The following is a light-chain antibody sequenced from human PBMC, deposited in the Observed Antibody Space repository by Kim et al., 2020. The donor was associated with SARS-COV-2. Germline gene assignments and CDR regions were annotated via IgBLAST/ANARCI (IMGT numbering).Light chain of an antibody. CDR3: NSYTSSTTLDVV. Sequence: SITISCTGTSSDVGGYNYVSWYQQHSGKAPKIIIYDVSKRPSGVSNRFSGSKSGITASLTISGLQAEDEADYYCNSYTSSTTLDVVFGGGTKLTVL. CDR2: DVS. V-gene: IGLV2-14*03. J-gene: IGLJ2*01. CDR1: SSDVGGYNY.